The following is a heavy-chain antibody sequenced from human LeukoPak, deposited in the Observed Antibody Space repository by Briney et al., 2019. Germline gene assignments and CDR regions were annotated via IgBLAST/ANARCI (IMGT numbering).Heavy chain of an antibody. Sequence: SETLSLTCAVYGGSFSGYYWSWIRQPPGKGLEWIGEINHSGSTNYNPSLKSRVTISEDTSKNQFSPKLSSVTAADTAVYYCARGGYCSSTSCWSSYYHYMDVWGKGTTVTVSS. V-gene: IGHV4-34*01. CDR1: GGSFSGYY. J-gene: IGHJ6*03. CDR2: INHSGST. D-gene: IGHD2-2*01. CDR3: ARGGYCSSTSCWSSYYHYMDV.